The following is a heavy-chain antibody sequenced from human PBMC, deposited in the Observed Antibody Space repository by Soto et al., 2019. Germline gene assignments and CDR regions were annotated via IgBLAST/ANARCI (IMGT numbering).Heavy chain of an antibody. CDR2: IKSKTDGGTT. J-gene: IGHJ4*02. CDR3: TTVLAYCGGDCPDANFDY. V-gene: IGHV3-15*01. D-gene: IGHD2-21*02. CDR1: GFTFSNAW. Sequence: EVQLVESGGGLVKPGGSLRLSCAASGFTFSNAWMSWVRQAPGKGLEWVGRIKSKTDGGTTDYAAPVKGRFTISRDDSKNTLYLQMNSLKTEDTAVYYCTTVLAYCGGDCPDANFDYWGQGTLVTVSS.